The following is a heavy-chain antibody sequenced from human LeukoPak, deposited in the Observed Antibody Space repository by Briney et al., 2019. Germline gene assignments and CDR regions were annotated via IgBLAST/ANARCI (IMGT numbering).Heavy chain of an antibody. V-gene: IGHV3-48*03. CDR3: ARGLIRRPRPIDP. Sequence: GGSLRLSCAASGFTFSSYEMNWVRQAPGKWLEWVSYISSSGSTIYYADSVKGRFTISRDNAKNSLYLQMNSLRAEDTAVYYCARGLIRRPRPIDPWGQGTLVTVSS. CDR2: ISSSGSTI. CDR1: GFTFSSYE. J-gene: IGHJ5*02. D-gene: IGHD3-16*01.